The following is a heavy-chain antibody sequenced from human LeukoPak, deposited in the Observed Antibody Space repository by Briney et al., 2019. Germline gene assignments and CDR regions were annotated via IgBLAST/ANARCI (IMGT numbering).Heavy chain of an antibody. CDR1: GFTFDDYA. V-gene: IGHV3-9*01. Sequence: PGGSLRLSCAASGFTFDDYAMHWVRQAPGKGLEWVSGISWNSGSIGYADSVKGRFTISRDNAKNSLYLQMNSRRAEDTALYYCAKDKGLLHTSYYFDYWGQGTLVTVSS. CDR3: AKDKGLLHTSYYFDY. D-gene: IGHD3-22*01. CDR2: ISWNSGSI. J-gene: IGHJ4*02.